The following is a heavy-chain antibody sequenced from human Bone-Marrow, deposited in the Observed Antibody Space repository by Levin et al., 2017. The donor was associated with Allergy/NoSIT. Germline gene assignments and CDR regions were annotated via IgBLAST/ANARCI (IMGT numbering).Heavy chain of an antibody. CDR1: GVSITTTNHY. J-gene: IGHJ5*02. D-gene: IGHD3-3*01. V-gene: IGHV4-39*07. Sequence: SETLSLTCSVSGVSITTTNHYWAWIRQPPGKGLEWIGSLFYSGSTFYNPSLNSRVTMSLDTSNHQFSLKLSSVTAADTAIYYCATNSFDFLSGYPNWFDTWGQGTLVTVSS. CDR3: ATNSFDFLSGYPNWFDT. CDR2: LFYSGST.